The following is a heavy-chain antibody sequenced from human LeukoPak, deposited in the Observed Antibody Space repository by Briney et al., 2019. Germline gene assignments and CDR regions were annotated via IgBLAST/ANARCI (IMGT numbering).Heavy chain of an antibody. D-gene: IGHD3-10*01. CDR3: ARVAYYYDTATYYNPAHLDF. CDR2: VYYRGST. J-gene: IGHJ4*02. CDR1: GGSMSNYY. Sequence: PSETLSLTCTVPGGSMSNYYWTWIRQPPGKGLEWLGYVYYRGSTNYNPSLKSRVTISVDTSENQFSLKLSSVTAADTAVYYCARVAYYYDTATYYNPAHLDFWGQGALVTVSS. V-gene: IGHV4-59*01.